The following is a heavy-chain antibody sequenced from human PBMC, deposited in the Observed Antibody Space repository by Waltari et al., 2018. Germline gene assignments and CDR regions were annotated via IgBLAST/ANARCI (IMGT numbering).Heavy chain of an antibody. CDR3: AREAYYDSSDSPTVSWFDP. CDR2: ISAYNGNT. V-gene: IGHV1-18*01. Sequence: QVQLVQSGAEVKKPGASVKVSCKASGYTFTSYGISWVRQAPGQGLEWMGWISAYNGNTNYAQKLQGRVTMTTDTSTSTAYMGLRSLRSDDTAVYYCAREAYYDSSDSPTVSWFDPWGQGTLVTVSS. D-gene: IGHD3-22*01. J-gene: IGHJ5*02. CDR1: GYTFTSYG.